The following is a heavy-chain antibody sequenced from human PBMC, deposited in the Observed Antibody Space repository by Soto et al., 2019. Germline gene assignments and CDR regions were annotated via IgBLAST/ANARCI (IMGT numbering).Heavy chain of an antibody. CDR1: GFTFSSYA. J-gene: IGHJ4*02. CDR2: ISGSGGST. D-gene: IGHD1-26*01. CDR3: AKDPWELGGYYFDY. Sequence: VGSLRLSCAASGFTFSSYAMSWVRQAPGKGLEWVSAISGSGGSTYYADSVKGRFTISRDNSKNTLYLQMNSLRAEDTAVYYCAKDPWELGGYYFDYWGQGTLVTVSS. V-gene: IGHV3-23*01.